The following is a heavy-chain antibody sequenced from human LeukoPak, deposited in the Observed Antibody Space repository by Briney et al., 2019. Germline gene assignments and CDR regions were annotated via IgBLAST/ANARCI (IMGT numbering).Heavy chain of an antibody. V-gene: IGHV3-7*01. CDR2: IKQDGSEK. CDR1: GVTFSNYW. J-gene: IGHJ5*02. D-gene: IGHD3-10*01. CDR3: ARDFGGNNWFDP. Sequence: GSLRLSCVDSGVTFSNYWMNWVRQAPGKGLEWVANIKQDGSEKYYVDSVKGRFTISRDNAKNSLYLQMNSLRAEDTAVYYCARDFGGNNWFDPWGQGTLVTVSS.